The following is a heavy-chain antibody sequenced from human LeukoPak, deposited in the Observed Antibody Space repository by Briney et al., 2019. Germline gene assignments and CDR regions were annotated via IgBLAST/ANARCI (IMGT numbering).Heavy chain of an antibody. J-gene: IGHJ4*02. CDR1: GFTFSSYG. D-gene: IGHD1-26*01. CDR3: AKDRRIVGATTWFGY. Sequence: RSGGSLRLSCAASGFTFSSYGMHWVRQAPGKGLEWVAVISYDGSNKYYADSVKGRFTISRDNSKNTLYLQMNSLRAEDTAVYYCAKDRRIVGATTWFGYWGQGTLVTVSS. V-gene: IGHV3-30*18. CDR2: ISYDGSNK.